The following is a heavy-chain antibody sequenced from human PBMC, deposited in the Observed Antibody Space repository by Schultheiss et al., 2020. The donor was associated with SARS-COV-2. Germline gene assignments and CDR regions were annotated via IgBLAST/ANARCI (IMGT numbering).Heavy chain of an antibody. Sequence: SETLSLTCTVYGGSFSGYYWSWIRQPPGKGLEWIGSIYYSGSTYYNPSLKSRVTISVDTSKNQFSLKLSSVTAADTAVYYCARDKIGYSYAFDIWGQGTMVTVSS. CDR1: GGSFSGYY. V-gene: IGHV4-34*01. CDR2: IYYSGST. J-gene: IGHJ3*02. D-gene: IGHD5-18*01. CDR3: ARDKIGYSYAFDI.